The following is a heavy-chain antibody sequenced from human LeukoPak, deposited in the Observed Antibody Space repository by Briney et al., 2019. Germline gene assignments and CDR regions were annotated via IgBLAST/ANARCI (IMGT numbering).Heavy chain of an antibody. CDR3: ARDCSSTSWDYDY. CDR1: GYTFTGYY. Sequence: ASVKVSCKASGYTFTGYYMHWVRQARGQGLEWMGWINPNSGGTNYAQKFQGRVTMTRDTSISTAYMELSRLRSDDTAVYYCARDCSSTSWDYDYWGQGTLVTVSS. CDR2: INPNSGGT. J-gene: IGHJ4*02. V-gene: IGHV1-2*02. D-gene: IGHD2-2*01.